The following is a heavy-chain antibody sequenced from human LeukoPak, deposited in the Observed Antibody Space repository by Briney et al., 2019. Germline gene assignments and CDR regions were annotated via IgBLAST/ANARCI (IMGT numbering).Heavy chain of an antibody. CDR3: AKVGGTEFRVYDYYDSSGYDLTFDY. D-gene: IGHD3-22*01. CDR1: GFTFSSYS. Sequence: GGSLRLSCAASGFTFSSYSMNWVRQAPGKGLEWVSSISSSSSYIYYADSVKGRFTISRDNAKNSLYLQMNSLRAEDTAVYYCAKVGGTEFRVYDYYDSSGYDLTFDYWGQGTLVTVSS. J-gene: IGHJ4*02. V-gene: IGHV3-21*01. CDR2: ISSSSSYI.